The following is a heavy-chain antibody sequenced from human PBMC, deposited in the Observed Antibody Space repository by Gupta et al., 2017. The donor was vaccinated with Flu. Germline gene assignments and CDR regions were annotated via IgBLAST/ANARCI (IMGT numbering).Heavy chain of an antibody. V-gene: IGHV4-59*08. J-gene: IGHJ4*02. CDR2: IYYSGST. CDR1: GGSMNTYY. D-gene: IGHD2-2*01. Sequence: QAQLQESGPGLVRPSETLSLTCTVSGGSMNTYYWSWIRQPPGKGLEWIGYIYYSGSTDYNPSLKSRVTISIDTSENQFSLQLTSVTAADTAVYYCARHRYCSSPSCLQDFDNWGQGTLVTVSS. CDR3: ARHRYCSSPSCLQDFDN.